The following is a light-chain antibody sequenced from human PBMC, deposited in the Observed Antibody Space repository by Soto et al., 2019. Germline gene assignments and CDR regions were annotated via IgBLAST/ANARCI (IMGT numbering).Light chain of an antibody. CDR1: SGHSSYA. CDR3: QTWGTGIHVV. CDR2: VDSDGSH. V-gene: IGLV4-69*01. J-gene: IGLJ2*01. Sequence: QLVLTQSPSASASLGASVKLTCTLSSGHSSYAIAWHQQQPEKGPRYLMKVDSDGSHTKGDGIPDRFSGSSSGPERYLHISSLQPEDEADYYCQTWGTGIHVVFGGGTKLTVL.